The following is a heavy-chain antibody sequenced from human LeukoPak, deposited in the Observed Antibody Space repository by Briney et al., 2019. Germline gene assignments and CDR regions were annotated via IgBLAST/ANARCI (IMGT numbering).Heavy chain of an antibody. CDR3: TRGVVPAAKSDY. CDR2: IKSKTDGGTT. D-gene: IGHD2-2*01. J-gene: IGHJ4*02. V-gene: IGHV3-15*01. CDR1: GFTFSNAW. Sequence: GGSLRLSCAASGFTFSNAWMSWVRQARGKGLEWVGRIKSKTDGGTTDYAAPVKGRFTISRDDSKNTLYLQMNSLKTEDTAVYYCTRGVVPAAKSDYWGQGTLVTVSS.